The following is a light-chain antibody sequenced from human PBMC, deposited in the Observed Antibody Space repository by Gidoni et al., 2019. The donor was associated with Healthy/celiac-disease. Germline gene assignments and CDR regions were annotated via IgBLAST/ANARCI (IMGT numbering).Light chain of an antibody. CDR3: QQYDNLPPLT. CDR1: KDISNY. J-gene: IGKJ4*01. V-gene: IGKV1-33*01. CDR2: DAS. Sequence: DIQMTQSPSSLSASVGDRVTITCQASKDISNYLNWYQQKPGKAPKLLIYDASNLETGVPSRFSGSGSATDFTFTISSLQPEDIATYYCQQYDNLPPLTFGGGTKVEIK.